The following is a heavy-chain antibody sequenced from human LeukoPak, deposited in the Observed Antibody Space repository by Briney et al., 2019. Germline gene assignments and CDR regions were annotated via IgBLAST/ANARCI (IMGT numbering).Heavy chain of an antibody. CDR1: GYTLTELS. CDR2: FDPEDGET. J-gene: IGHJ4*02. Sequence: ASVKVSCKVSGYTLTELSMHWVRQAPGKGLEWMGGFDPEDGETIYAQKFQGRVTMTEDTSTDTAYMELSSLRSEDTAVYYCARGPHCSSTSCRPSPQIDFDYWGQGTLVTVSS. CDR3: ARGPHCSSTSCRPSPQIDFDY. D-gene: IGHD2-2*01. V-gene: IGHV1-24*01.